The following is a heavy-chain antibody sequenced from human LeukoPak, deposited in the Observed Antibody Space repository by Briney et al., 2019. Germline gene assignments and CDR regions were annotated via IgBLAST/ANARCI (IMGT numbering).Heavy chain of an antibody. Sequence: GATVKVSCKASGGTFSSYAISWVRQAPGQGLEWMGGIIPIFGTANYARKFQGRVTITTDESTSTAYMELSSLRSEDTAVYYCAREGYCSGGSCYPGYNWFDPWGQGTLVTVSS. V-gene: IGHV1-69*05. CDR1: GGTFSSYA. CDR2: IIPIFGTA. CDR3: AREGYCSGGSCYPGYNWFDP. D-gene: IGHD2-15*01. J-gene: IGHJ5*02.